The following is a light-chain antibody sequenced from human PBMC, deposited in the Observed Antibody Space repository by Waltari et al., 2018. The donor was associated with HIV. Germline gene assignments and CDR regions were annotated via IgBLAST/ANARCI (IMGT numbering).Light chain of an antibody. V-gene: IGKV3D-15*01. J-gene: IGKJ1*01. CDR2: AAS. CDR1: QTISSN. CDR3: QQYTNRPQT. Sequence: EIVMTQSPATLSVSPGDTTTLTCRASQTISSNLTWYQQKPGQTPRLLIYAASTSATGIPARFTGSGSGAVFTLTISRLQSEDFAAYYCQQYTNRPQTFGQGTKVEIK.